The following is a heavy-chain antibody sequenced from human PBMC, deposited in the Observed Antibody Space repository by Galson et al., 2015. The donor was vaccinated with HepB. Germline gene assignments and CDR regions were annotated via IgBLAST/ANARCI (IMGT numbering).Heavy chain of an antibody. D-gene: IGHD6-13*01. CDR1: GGSVSSGSYY. J-gene: IGHJ5*02. V-gene: IGHV4-61*01. CDR2: IYYSGST. CDR3: ARDRGYGAAAGPSDNWFDP. Sequence: LSLTCTVSGGSVSSGSYYWSWIRQPPGKGLEWIGYIYYSGSTNYNPSLKSRVTILVDTSKNQFSLKLSSVTAADTAVYYCARDRGYGAAAGPSDNWFDPWGQGTLVTVSS.